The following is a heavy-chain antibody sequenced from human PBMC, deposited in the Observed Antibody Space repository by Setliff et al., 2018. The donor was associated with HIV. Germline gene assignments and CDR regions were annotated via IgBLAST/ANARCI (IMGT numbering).Heavy chain of an antibody. Sequence: SETLSLTCGVYGGSLSNHKWTWVRQAPGKGLEWIGDISYSGTTKYNPSLRSRLRVSLDTSRNQFSLRMTSVTAADAAVYYCAKGVAGLQYYYYYMDVWGKGTTVTVSS. V-gene: IGHV4-34*01. CDR2: ISYSGTT. CDR1: GGSLSNHK. J-gene: IGHJ6*03. D-gene: IGHD6-19*01. CDR3: AKGVAGLQYYYYYMDV.